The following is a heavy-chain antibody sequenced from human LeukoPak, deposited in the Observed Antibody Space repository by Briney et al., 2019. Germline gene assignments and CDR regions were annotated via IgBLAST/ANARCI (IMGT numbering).Heavy chain of an antibody. CDR3: AKGMDTAMVKYDY. V-gene: IGHV3-23*01. Sequence: GGSLRLSCAASGFTFGSYMMTWVRQAPGKGLHWVSAISGSGGTTYYADSVKGRFTISRDNSKNTLYLQMNSLRAEDTALYYCAKGMDTAMVKYDYWGQGALVTVSS. J-gene: IGHJ4*02. CDR1: GFTFGSYM. CDR2: ISGSGGTT. D-gene: IGHD5-18*01.